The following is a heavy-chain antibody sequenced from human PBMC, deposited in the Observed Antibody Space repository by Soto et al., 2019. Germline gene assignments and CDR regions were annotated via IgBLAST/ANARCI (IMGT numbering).Heavy chain of an antibody. CDR1: GLTFSSYA. V-gene: IGHV3-30-3*01. J-gene: IGHJ6*02. D-gene: IGHD3-3*01. CDR3: ARVRYDFWSGYWDYYYGMDV. CDR2: ISYDGSNK. Sequence: PGGSLRLSCAASGLTFSSYAMHWVRQAPGKGLEWVAVISYDGSNKYYADSVKGRFTISRDNSKNTLYLQMNSLRAEDTAVYYCARVRYDFWSGYWDYYYGMDVWGQGTTVTVSS.